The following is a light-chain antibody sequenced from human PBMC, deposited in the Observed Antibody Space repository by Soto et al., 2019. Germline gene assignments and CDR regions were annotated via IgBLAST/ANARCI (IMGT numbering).Light chain of an antibody. CDR1: SSDVGGYNY. CDR2: EVS. Sequence: QSALTQPPSASGSPGQSVTISCTGTSSDVGGYNYVSWYQQHAGKAPKLMIYEVSKRPSGVPDRFSGSKSGNTASLTVSGLQAEDEADYYCSSYAGSNNWVLGGGTKVTVL. CDR3: SSYAGSNNWV. V-gene: IGLV2-8*01. J-gene: IGLJ3*02.